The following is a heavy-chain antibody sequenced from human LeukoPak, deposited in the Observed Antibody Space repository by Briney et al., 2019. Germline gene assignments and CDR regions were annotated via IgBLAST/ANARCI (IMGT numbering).Heavy chain of an antibody. CDR2: LYSGGAT. D-gene: IGHD4/OR15-4a*01. CDR1: GFTVKDNF. Sequence: GGSLRLSCAASGFTVKDNFMSWVRQTPGKGLEWVSVLYSGGATYYADSVKGRFTISRDNSKNIVFLQMNDLRTEDTAFYYCTRDSANYHFAYWGQGALVTVSS. J-gene: IGHJ4*02. CDR3: TRDSANYHFAY. V-gene: IGHV3-66*01.